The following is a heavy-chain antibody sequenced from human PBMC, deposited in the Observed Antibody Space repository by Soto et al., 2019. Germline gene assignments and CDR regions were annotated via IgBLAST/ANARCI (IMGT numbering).Heavy chain of an antibody. D-gene: IGHD3-22*01. Sequence: PGESLKISCNVSGYSFTTFWIIWVRQMPEKGLEWMGRLDPADSFTNYSPSFQGHVTISVDKSINTAYLQWSSLKASDTAIYYCARNLYDICNYLDALDVCCQGTRGTVSS. J-gene: IGHJ3*01. CDR2: LDPADSFT. CDR3: ARNLYDICNYLDALDV. V-gene: IGHV5-10-1*01. CDR1: GYSFTTFW.